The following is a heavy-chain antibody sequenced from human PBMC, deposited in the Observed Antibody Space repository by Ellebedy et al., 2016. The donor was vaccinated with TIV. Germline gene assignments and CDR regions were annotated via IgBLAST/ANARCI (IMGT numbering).Heavy chain of an antibody. CDR3: ARGLKTTYYYAMDV. CDR1: EFTFSTYA. CDR2: IWYDGSNK. D-gene: IGHD1-14*01. V-gene: IGHV3-33*01. J-gene: IGHJ6*02. Sequence: PGGSLRLSCVASEFTFSTYAMHWVRQAPGNGLEWVALIWYDGSNKYYADSVKGRFTISSDNSKSTLYLQMNSLRAEETAVYYCARGLKTTYYYAMDVWGQGTTVTVSS.